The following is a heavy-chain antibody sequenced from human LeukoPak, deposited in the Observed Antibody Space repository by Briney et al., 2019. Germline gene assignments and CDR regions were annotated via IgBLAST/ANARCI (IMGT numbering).Heavy chain of an antibody. V-gene: IGHV3-21*01. Sequence: GGSLRLSCAASGFTFSSYSMNWVRQAPGKGLEWVSSISSSSSYIYYADSVKGRFTISRDNAKNSLYLQMNSLRAEDTAVYYCARLLAAPNYYYGMDVWGQGTLVTVSS. J-gene: IGHJ6*02. CDR1: GFTFSSYS. CDR2: ISSSSSYI. D-gene: IGHD2-15*01. CDR3: ARLLAAPNYYYGMDV.